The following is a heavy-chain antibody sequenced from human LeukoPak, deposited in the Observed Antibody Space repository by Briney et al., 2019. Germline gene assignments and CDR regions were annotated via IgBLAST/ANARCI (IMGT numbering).Heavy chain of an antibody. V-gene: IGHV3-48*03. CDR3: ARPLMYYYGSETYYWFDP. J-gene: IGHJ5*02. Sequence: GGSLRLSCAASGFTFSNYEMNWVRQAPGKGLEWLSYISGNGNTIYYADSVKGRFTISRDNAKNSLYLQMNSLRAEDTAMYYCARPLMYYYGSETYYWFDPWGQGTLVTVSS. D-gene: IGHD3-10*01. CDR2: ISGNGNTI. CDR1: GFTFSNYE.